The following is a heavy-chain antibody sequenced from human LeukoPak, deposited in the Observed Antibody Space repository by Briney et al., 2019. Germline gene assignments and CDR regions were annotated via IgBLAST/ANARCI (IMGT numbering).Heavy chain of an antibody. J-gene: IGHJ4*02. CDR3: ARVRRFGAGQDY. Sequence: SETLSLTCAVYGGSFSGYYWSWIRQPPGKGLEWIGEVSHSGSTNYNPSLKSRVTISLDTSKNQFSLKVKSVTAADTAVYYCARVRRFGAGQDYWGQGTLVTFSS. D-gene: IGHD3-16*01. CDR2: VSHSGST. V-gene: IGHV4-34*01. CDR1: GGSFSGYY.